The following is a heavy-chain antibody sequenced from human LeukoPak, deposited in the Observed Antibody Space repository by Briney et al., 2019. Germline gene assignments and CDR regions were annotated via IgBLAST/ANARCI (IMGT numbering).Heavy chain of an antibody. J-gene: IGHJ4*02. D-gene: IGHD5-18*01. CDR1: GGSISSYY. CDR2: IYYSGST. V-gene: IGHV4-59*08. Sequence: SETPSLTCTVSGGSISSYYWSWIRQPPGKGLEWIGYIYYSGSTSYNPSLKSRVTISVDTSKNQFSLKLSSVTAADTAVYYCARLYGGYSYGYFDYWGQGTLVTVSS. CDR3: ARLYGGYSYGYFDY.